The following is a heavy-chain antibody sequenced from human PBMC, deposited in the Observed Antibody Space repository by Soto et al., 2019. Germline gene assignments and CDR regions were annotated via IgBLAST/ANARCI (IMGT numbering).Heavy chain of an antibody. Sequence: GGSLRLSCAASGFTFSSYAMSLVRQAPGKGLEWVSTISGSGGSTYYADSVKGRFTISRANSKNTLYLQMNSLRAEDTAVYYCAKVPEDYVWGSYRFAGFDYWGQGTLVTVSS. D-gene: IGHD3-16*02. CDR2: ISGSGGST. CDR1: GFTFSSYA. J-gene: IGHJ4*02. V-gene: IGHV3-23*01. CDR3: AKVPEDYVWGSYRFAGFDY.